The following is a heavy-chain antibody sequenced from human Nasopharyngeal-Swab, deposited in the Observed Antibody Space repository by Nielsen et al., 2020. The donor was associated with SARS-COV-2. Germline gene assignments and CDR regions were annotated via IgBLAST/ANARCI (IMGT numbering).Heavy chain of an antibody. CDR1: GFTFSSSA. CDR2: ISYDGSNK. CDR3: ARDPDSRDGSTFDY. V-gene: IGHV3-30-3*01. D-gene: IGHD5-24*01. J-gene: IGHJ4*02. Sequence: GGSLRLSCAASGFTFSSSAMHWVRQAPGKGLEWVAVISYDGSNKYYADSVKGRFTISRDNSKNTLYLQMNSLRAEDTAVYYCARDPDSRDGSTFDYWGQGTLVTVSS.